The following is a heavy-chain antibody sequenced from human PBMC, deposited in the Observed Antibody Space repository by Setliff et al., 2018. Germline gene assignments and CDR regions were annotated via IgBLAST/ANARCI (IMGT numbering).Heavy chain of an antibody. Sequence: PSETLSLTCTVSGGSISSSSYYWGWIRQSPGKGLEWVSAISGSGGNTYYADSVKGRFTISRDNSKNTLYLQMNSLRAEDTAVYYCASTAHYDSSGYPRNLYYYGMDVWGQGTTVTVSS. D-gene: IGHD3-22*01. V-gene: IGHV3-23*01. CDR2: ISGSGGNT. CDR1: GGSISSSSYY. J-gene: IGHJ6*02. CDR3: ASTAHYDSSGYPRNLYYYGMDV.